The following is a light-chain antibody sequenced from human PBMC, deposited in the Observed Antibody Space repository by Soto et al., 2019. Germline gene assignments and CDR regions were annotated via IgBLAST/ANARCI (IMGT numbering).Light chain of an antibody. V-gene: IGKV1-5*01. CDR1: QGISSW. CDR3: QHYNSYVPLWT. CDR2: GAS. Sequence: DIQMTQSPSTLSASVGERVTITCRASQGISSWLAWYQQKPGKAPKLLIYGASSLECGVPTRCSGSGSRTEFTLTSSSLQPDDFATYYCQHYNSYVPLWTFGQGTKVEIK. J-gene: IGKJ1*01.